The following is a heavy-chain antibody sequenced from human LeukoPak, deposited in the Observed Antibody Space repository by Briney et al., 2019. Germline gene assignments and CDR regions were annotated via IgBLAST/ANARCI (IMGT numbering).Heavy chain of an antibody. Sequence: ASVKVSCKPPRYTLTGYNTHSVRHAPQQRLEWMGRINPNSGGTNYAQKFQGRVTMTRDTSISTAYMELRRLRSDDTAVYYCAREGRVDSAVVLFDYWGQGTLVTVSS. J-gene: IGHJ4*02. CDR2: INPNSGGT. D-gene: IGHD5-18*01. CDR3: AREGRVDSAVVLFDY. CDR1: RYTLTGYN. V-gene: IGHV1-2*06.